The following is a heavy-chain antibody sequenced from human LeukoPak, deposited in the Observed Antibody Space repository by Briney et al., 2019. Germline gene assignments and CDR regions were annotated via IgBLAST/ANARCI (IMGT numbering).Heavy chain of an antibody. V-gene: IGHV3-30*04. Sequence: GGSLRLSCEASGFTFSHYGIHWVRQTPGKGLEWVSAISSDGVEKHYADSVKGRFTISRDNSKSTLYLQMNSLRAEDTALYYCAREGHYDILTGYSPVEYYFYYMDVWGKGTTVTVSS. D-gene: IGHD3-9*01. CDR3: AREGHYDILTGYSPVEYYFYYMDV. CDR2: ISSDGVEK. CDR1: GFTFSHYG. J-gene: IGHJ6*03.